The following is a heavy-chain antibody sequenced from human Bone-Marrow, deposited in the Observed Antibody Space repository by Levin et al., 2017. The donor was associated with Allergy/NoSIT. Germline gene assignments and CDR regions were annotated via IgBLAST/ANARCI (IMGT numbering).Heavy chain of an antibody. CDR1: GYSFTTYW. D-gene: IGHD3-10*01. CDR3: ARQVLRGVNWFDP. V-gene: IGHV5-51*01. J-gene: IGHJ5*02. Sequence: GESLKISCKGSGYSFTTYWIGWVRQMPGKGLEWMGIIYPGDSDTRYSPSFQGQVTIPADKSISPAYLQWSSLKASDTAMYYCARQVLRGVNWFDPWGQGTLVTVSS. CDR2: IYPGDSDT.